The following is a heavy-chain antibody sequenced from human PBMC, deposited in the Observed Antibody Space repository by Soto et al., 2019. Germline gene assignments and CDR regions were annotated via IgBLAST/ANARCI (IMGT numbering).Heavy chain of an antibody. V-gene: IGHV1-69*01. D-gene: IGHD6-13*01. CDR1: GGTFSSYA. Sequence: QVQLVQSGAEVKKPGFSVKVSCKASGGTFSSYAISWVRQAPGQGLEWMGGIIPIFGTANYAQKFQGRVTITADESTRTAYLALSSLRSEDTAVYYCAIPYSRFSQNNWFHPWCQGTLVTVTS. CDR2: IIPIFGTA. J-gene: IGHJ5*02. CDR3: AIPYSRFSQNNWFHP.